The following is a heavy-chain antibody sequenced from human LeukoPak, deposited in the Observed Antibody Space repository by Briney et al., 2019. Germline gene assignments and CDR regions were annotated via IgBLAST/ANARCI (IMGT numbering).Heavy chain of an antibody. D-gene: IGHD6-19*01. CDR3: ARDLSGWYVVQGYYYGMDV. CDR1: GVTFSSYW. CDR2: IKQDGSEK. V-gene: IGHV3-7*01. Sequence: GGSLRLSCAASGVTFSSYWMSWVRQAPGEGLEWVANIKQDGSEKYYVDSVKGRFTISRDNAKNSLYLQMNSLRAEDTAVYYCARDLSGWYVVQGYYYGMDVWGQGTTVTVSS. J-gene: IGHJ6*02.